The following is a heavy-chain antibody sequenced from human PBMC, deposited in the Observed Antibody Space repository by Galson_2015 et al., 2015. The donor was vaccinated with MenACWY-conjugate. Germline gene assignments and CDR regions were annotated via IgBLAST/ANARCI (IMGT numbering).Heavy chain of an antibody. CDR3: ARDRRLITMVRGVIILAMDV. J-gene: IGHJ6*02. V-gene: IGHV1-46*01. CDR2: INPSGGST. D-gene: IGHD3-10*01. Sequence: PGQGLEWMGIINPSGGSTSYAQKFQGRVTMTRDTSTSTVYMELSSLRSEDTAVYYCARDRRLITMVRGVIILAMDVWGQRTTVTVSS.